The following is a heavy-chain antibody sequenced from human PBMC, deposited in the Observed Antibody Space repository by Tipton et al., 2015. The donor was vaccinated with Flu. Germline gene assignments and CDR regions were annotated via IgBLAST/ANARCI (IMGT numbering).Heavy chain of an antibody. CDR3: ARDWYSSTSPHFYYGMDV. D-gene: IGHD2-2*01. J-gene: IGHJ6*02. CDR1: GFIFSDYQ. CDR2: IDADGLVK. Sequence: GSLRLSCTAPGFIFSDYQMNWVRQAPGKGLEWVSYIDADGLVKDYADSVKGRFTVSRDNAGNSLFLQMNSLRTDDTAIYYCARDWYSSTSPHFYYGMDVWGQGTTVSVSS. V-gene: IGHV3-48*03.